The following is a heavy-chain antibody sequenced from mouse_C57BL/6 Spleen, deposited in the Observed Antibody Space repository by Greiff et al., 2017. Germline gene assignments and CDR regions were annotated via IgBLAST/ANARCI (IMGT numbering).Heavy chain of an antibody. CDR1: GYTFTDYE. J-gene: IGHJ2*01. CDR2: IDPETGGT. CDR3: TRRDGNYLYYFDY. Sequence: VQLQQSGAELVRPGASVTLSCKALGYTFTDYEMHWVKQTPVHGLEWIGAIDPETGGTAYNQKFKGKAILTADKSSSTAYMELRSLTSEDSAVYYCTRRDGNYLYYFDYWGQGTTLTVSS. V-gene: IGHV1-15*01. D-gene: IGHD2-1*01.